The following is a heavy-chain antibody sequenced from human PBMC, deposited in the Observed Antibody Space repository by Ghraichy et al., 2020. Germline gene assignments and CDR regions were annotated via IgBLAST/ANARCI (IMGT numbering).Heavy chain of an antibody. J-gene: IGHJ4*02. Sequence: GGSLRLSCAASGFAFSVFGIHWVRQAPGKGLEWVAAISEDGNDKYYLDSVKGRFIISRDNSKNTLYLQMSSLRVEDTALYYCAKVHQEYCTGGSCHYFDRWGQGTLVSVSS. V-gene: IGHV3-30*18. CDR3: AKVHQEYCTGGSCHYFDR. CDR2: ISEDGNDK. CDR1: GFAFSVFG. D-gene: IGHD2-15*01.